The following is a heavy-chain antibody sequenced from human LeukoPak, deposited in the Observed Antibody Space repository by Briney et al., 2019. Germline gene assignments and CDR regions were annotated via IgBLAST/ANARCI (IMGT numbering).Heavy chain of an antibody. Sequence: GSSVKVSCKASGYTFTNYYMHWVRQAAGQGLEWMGIINPSSGSTSYPQKFQGRVTMTMDTSTSSVYLELSRLRSEDTAVYFCARVVPRYYDTSGANWFDPWGQGTPVTVSS. J-gene: IGHJ5*02. D-gene: IGHD3-22*01. CDR3: ARVVPRYYDTSGANWFDP. CDR1: GYTFTNYY. CDR2: INPSSGST. V-gene: IGHV1-46*01.